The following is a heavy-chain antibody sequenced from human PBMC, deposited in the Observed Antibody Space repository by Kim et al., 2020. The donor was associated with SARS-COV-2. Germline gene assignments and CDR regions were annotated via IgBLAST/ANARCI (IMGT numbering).Heavy chain of an antibody. J-gene: IGHJ4*02. CDR1: GFTFSSDW. Sequence: GGSLRLSCAGSGFTFSSDWMHWVRQAPGKGLEWVSRINTDGSFTTNADSVKGRFTISRDNAKNTLYLQMNSLRAEDTAVYYCARFGSDWFLSSWGQGTLVTVSS. CDR3: ARFGSDWFLSS. D-gene: IGHD6-19*01. V-gene: IGHV3-74*01. CDR2: INTDGSFT.